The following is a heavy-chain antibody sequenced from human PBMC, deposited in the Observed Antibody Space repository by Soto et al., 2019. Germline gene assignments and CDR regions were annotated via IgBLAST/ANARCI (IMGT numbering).Heavy chain of an antibody. CDR1: GFTFSRYP. CDR2: ISFDEANK. Sequence: QVKLVESGGDVVRPGMSLRLSCETFGFTFSRYPIHWVRQAPGKGLEWVAGISFDEANKKYADSVRGRFTVSRDNLKSTVYLQMDRLGAEDTASYFCAREEPHPAPLVFWGQGTQVTVSS. CDR3: AREEPHPAPLVF. J-gene: IGHJ4*02. V-gene: IGHV3-30-3*01.